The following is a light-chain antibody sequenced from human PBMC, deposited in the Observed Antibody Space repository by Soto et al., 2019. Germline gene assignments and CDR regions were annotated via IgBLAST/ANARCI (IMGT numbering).Light chain of an antibody. CDR2: AAS. V-gene: IGKV3-20*01. CDR3: QQYGSSPWT. Sequence: IVLTQSPGTLSLSTGERATLSCRASQSVSSNYLGWYQQKPGQAPRLLIYAASSRATGIPDRFSGSGSGTDFTLTISRLEPEDFAVYYCQQYGSSPWTFGQGTKVDI. CDR1: QSVSSNY. J-gene: IGKJ1*01.